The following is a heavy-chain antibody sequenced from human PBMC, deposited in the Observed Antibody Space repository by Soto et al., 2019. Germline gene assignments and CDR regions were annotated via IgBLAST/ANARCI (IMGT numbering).Heavy chain of an antibody. Sequence: SLRLSCAASGFTFSSYGMNWVRQAPGKGLEWVSYISSGSATIYYADSVKGRFTISRDNAKNSLYLQVDSLGDEDTAMFYCARDSASYSSSSGSYWYFDLWGRGTLVTVSS. CDR1: GFTFSSYG. J-gene: IGHJ2*01. D-gene: IGHD6-6*01. V-gene: IGHV3-48*02. CDR3: ARDSASYSSSSGSYWYFDL. CDR2: ISSGSATI.